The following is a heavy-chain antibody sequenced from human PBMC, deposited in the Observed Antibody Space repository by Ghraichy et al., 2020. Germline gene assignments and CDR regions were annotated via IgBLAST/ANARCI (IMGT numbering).Heavy chain of an antibody. CDR3: ARDPDFPHLGYSYHYYYGMDV. CDR1: GFTFSIYS. J-gene: IGHJ6*02. CDR2: ISSSSSTI. Sequence: GGSLRLSCAASGFTFSIYSMNWVRQAPGKGLEWVSYISSSSSTIYYADSVKGRFTISRDNAKNSLYLQMNSLRAEDTAVYYCARDPDFPHLGYSYHYYYGMDVWGQGTTVTVSS. V-gene: IGHV3-48*01. D-gene: IGHD5-18*01.